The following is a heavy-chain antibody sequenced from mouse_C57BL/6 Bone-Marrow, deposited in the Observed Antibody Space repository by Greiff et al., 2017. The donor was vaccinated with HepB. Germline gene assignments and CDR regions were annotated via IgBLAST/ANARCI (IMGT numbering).Heavy chain of an antibody. V-gene: IGHV1-64*01. J-gene: IGHJ1*03. CDR1: GYTFTSYW. D-gene: IGHD1-1*01. CDR2: IHPNSGST. Sequence: QVQLQQPGAELVKPGASVKLSCKASGYTFTSYWMHWVKQRPGQGLEWIGMIHPNSGSTNYNEKFKSKSTLTVDKSSSTAYMQLSSLTSEDSAVYYGARLGIATVVAVRYFDVWGTGTTVTVSS. CDR3: ARLGIATVVAVRYFDV.